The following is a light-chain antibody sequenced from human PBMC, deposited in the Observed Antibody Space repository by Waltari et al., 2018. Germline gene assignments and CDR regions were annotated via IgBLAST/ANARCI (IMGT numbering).Light chain of an antibody. CDR3: QQSYSTPFT. J-gene: IGKJ3*01. CDR2: AAS. V-gene: IGKV1-39*01. Sequence: DIQMTQSPSSLSASVGDRVTITCRASQSISSYLNWYQQKPGKAPKLLIYAASSLQSGVPSRFSGSGSGTDFTLTISSLQPEYFATYYCQQSYSTPFTFGPGTKVDIK. CDR1: QSISSY.